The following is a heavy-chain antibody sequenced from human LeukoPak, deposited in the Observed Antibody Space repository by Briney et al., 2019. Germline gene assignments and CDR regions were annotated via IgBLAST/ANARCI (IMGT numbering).Heavy chain of an antibody. CDR2: IRSKANSYAT. D-gene: IGHD4-17*01. Sequence: GGSLRLSCAASGFTFSGPAMHWVRQASGKGLEWVGRIRSKANSYATAYAASVKGRFTISRDDSKNTAYLQMNSLKTEDTAVYYCTRHTVTTVTWGQGTLVTVSS. J-gene: IGHJ5*02. CDR3: TRHTVTTVT. CDR1: GFTFSGPA. V-gene: IGHV3-73*01.